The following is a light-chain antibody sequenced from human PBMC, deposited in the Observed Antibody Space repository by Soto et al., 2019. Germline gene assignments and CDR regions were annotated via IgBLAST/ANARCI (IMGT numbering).Light chain of an antibody. V-gene: IGLV2-14*01. J-gene: IGLJ3*02. CDR1: SSDVGGYNY. CDR2: EVR. CDR3: FSYTTSSTLV. Sequence: QSALTQPASVSGSPGQSITISCTGTSSDVGGYNYVSWYPQHPAKAPKLMIYEVRNRPSGVSHRFSGSKSGNTASLTISGLQAEDEGDYYCFSYTTSSTLVFGGGTKLTVL.